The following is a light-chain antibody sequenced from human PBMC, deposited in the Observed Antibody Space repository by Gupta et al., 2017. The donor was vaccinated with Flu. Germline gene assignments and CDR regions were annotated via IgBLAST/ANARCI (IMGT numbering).Light chain of an antibody. CDR3: QQVHSTSWT. CDR2: WAS. J-gene: IGKJ1*01. Sequence: PDSLDVFLGERATINCKSSQSVLNHLAWYQQKPGQPPKLLIYWASTRESGVPDRFSGSGSGTDFTLTITSLQAEDVAVYYCQQVHSTSWTFGQGTKVEIK. V-gene: IGKV4-1*01. CDR1: QSVLNH.